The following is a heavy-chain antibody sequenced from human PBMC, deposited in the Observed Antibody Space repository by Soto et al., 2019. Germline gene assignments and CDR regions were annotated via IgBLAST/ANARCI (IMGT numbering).Heavy chain of an antibody. J-gene: IGHJ6*02. Sequence: EVQVVESGGGLVQPGGSLRLSCAASGFTVSRDYMNWVRQAPGKGLEWVSVIYSGGSTYYADSVKGRFTISRDNSKNTLYLQRNSLRAEDTAVYYCAGDPGDRNGMIVWGQGTTVTVSS. CDR1: GFTVSRDY. D-gene: IGHD1-26*01. V-gene: IGHV3-66*01. CDR3: AGDPGDRNGMIV. CDR2: IYSGGST.